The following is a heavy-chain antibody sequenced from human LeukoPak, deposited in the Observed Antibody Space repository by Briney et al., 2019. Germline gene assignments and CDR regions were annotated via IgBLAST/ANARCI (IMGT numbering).Heavy chain of an antibody. CDR3: ARDRGGRAVPAANFDY. D-gene: IGHD2-2*01. V-gene: IGHV3-74*01. Sequence: GGSLRLSCAASGFTFSSYWMHWVRQAPGKGLVWVSRINSDGSSTSYADSVKGRCTISRDNAKNTLYLQINSLRAEDTAVYYCARDRGGRAVPAANFDYWGQGTLVTVSS. J-gene: IGHJ4*02. CDR2: INSDGSST. CDR1: GFTFSSYW.